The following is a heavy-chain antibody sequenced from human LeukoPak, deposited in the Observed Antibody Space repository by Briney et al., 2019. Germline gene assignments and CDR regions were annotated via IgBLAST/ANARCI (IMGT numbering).Heavy chain of an antibody. CDR2: IKQDGSEK. D-gene: IGHD1-26*01. V-gene: IGHV3-7*01. CDR1: GFTFSSYS. J-gene: IGHJ4*02. CDR3: ARDGLVGGKDY. Sequence: GGSLRLSCAASGFTFSSYSMNWVRQAPGKGLEWVANIKQDGSEKYYVDSVKGRFTISRDNAKNSLYLQMNSLRAEDTAVYYCARDGLVGGKDYWGQGTLVTVSS.